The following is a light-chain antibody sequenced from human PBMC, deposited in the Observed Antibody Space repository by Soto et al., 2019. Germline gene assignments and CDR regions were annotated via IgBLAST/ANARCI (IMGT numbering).Light chain of an antibody. CDR2: DAS. J-gene: IGKJ5*01. CDR3: QQRSNWSSIT. Sequence: IMLTQSPATVSLTQGERATLSCRASQSVSSYLAWYQQKPGQAPRLLIYDASNRATGIPARFSGSGSGTDFTLTISSLEPEDFAVYYCQQRSNWSSITFGQRTRLAI. V-gene: IGKV3-11*01. CDR1: QSVSSY.